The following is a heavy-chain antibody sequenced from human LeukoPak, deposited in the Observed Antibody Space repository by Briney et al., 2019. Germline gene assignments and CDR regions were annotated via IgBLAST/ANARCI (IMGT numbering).Heavy chain of an antibody. CDR3: AKDRGSSWSIYYFDY. CDR2: ISGSGGRT. J-gene: IGHJ4*02. Sequence: GGSLRLSCAASGFTFSSYAMSWVRQAPGKGLEWVSAISGSGGRTYYADSVKGRFTISRDNSMNTLYLQMNNLRAEDTAVYYCAKDRGSSWSIYYFDYRGQGTLVTVSS. D-gene: IGHD6-13*01. V-gene: IGHV3-23*01. CDR1: GFTFSSYA.